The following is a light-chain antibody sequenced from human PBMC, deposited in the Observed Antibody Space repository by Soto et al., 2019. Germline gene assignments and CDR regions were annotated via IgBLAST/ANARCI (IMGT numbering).Light chain of an antibody. V-gene: IGKV3-11*01. CDR1: QSVSSF. Sequence: EIVLTQSPATLSLSPGERATLSCRASQSVSSFLAWYQQKPGQPPRLLIHDASNRATGIPARFSGSGSGTDFTLTISSLEPEDFAVYYCQQRSNWPITFGQGTRLEI. CDR2: DAS. J-gene: IGKJ5*01. CDR3: QQRSNWPIT.